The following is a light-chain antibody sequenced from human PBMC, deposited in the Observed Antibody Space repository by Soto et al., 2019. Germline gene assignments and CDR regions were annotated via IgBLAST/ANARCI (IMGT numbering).Light chain of an antibody. J-gene: IGKJ4*01. CDR3: QQYGTSPLT. V-gene: IGKV3-20*01. CDR2: GAS. CDR1: QSVRSNS. Sequence: PGESATLSCTASQSVRSNSLAWYQQKPGQAPRLLMFGASGRATGTPPRFSGRGSGTDFTLTISRLEPEAFAVYYCQQYGTSPLTFGGGTKVDI.